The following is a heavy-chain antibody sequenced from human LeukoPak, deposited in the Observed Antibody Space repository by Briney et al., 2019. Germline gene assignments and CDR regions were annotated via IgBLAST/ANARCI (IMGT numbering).Heavy chain of an antibody. J-gene: IGHJ4*02. CDR1: GGSISSSSYY. CDR3: ASTAGSRWGYFDY. CDR2: IYYSGST. D-gene: IGHD3-10*01. V-gene: IGHV4-39*07. Sequence: SETLSLTCTVSGGSISSSSYYWGWIRQPPGKGLEWIGSIYYSGSTYYNPSLKSRVTMSVDTSKNQFSLKLSSVTAADTAVYYCASTAGSRWGYFDYWGQGTLVTVSS.